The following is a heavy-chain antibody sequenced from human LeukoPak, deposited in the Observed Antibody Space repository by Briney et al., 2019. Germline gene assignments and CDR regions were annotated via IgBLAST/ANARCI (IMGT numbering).Heavy chain of an antibody. CDR2: IRYDGSNK. CDR1: GFTFSSYG. CDR3: AKGLYYDFWSRTNWFDP. V-gene: IGHV3-30*02. J-gene: IGHJ5*02. D-gene: IGHD3-3*01. Sequence: GGSLRLSCAASGFTFSSYGMHWVRQAPGKGLEWVAFIRYDGSNKYYADSVKGRFTISRDNSKNTLYLQMNSLRAEDTAVYYCAKGLYYDFWSRTNWFDPWGQGTLVTVSS.